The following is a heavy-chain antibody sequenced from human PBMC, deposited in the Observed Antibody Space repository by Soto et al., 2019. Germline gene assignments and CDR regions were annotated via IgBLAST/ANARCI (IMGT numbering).Heavy chain of an antibody. J-gene: IGHJ4*02. Sequence: SQTLSLTCAISGDNVSSNNAAWNWIRQSPSRGLEWLGRTYYRSKWFKDYAVFVKSRIIINPDTSKNQFSLQLNSVTPEDTAVYYCARDYFGSSNPPAFIDHWGQGTLVTVSS. CDR2: TYYRSKWFK. D-gene: IGHD3-10*01. V-gene: IGHV6-1*01. CDR3: ARDYFGSSNPPAFIDH. CDR1: GDNVSSNNAA.